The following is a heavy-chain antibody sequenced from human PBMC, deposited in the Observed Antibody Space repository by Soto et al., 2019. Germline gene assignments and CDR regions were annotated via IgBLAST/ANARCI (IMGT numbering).Heavy chain of an antibody. Sequence: QVQLQESGPGLVKPSQTLSLTCTVSGGSISSGGYYWSWIRQHPGKGLEWIGYIYYSGSTYYNPSLKSRVTRSVDTSKNQFSLKLSSVTAADTAVYYCARDGTTVTGKGYYYSYGMDVWGQGTTVTVSS. CDR3: ARDGTTVTGKGYYYSYGMDV. D-gene: IGHD4-17*01. V-gene: IGHV4-31*03. CDR2: IYYSGST. CDR1: GGSISSGGYY. J-gene: IGHJ6*02.